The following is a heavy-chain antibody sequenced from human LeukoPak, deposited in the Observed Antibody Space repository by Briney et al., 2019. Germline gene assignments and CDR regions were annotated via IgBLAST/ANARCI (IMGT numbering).Heavy chain of an antibody. CDR1: GFTFDDYG. Sequence: GGSLRLSCAASGFTFDDYGMSWVRQAPGKGLEWVSGINWNGGSTGYADSVKGRFTISRDNAKNSLYLQMNSLRAEDTAVYYCARALELKIAVAGLFEYWGQGTLVTVSS. V-gene: IGHV3-20*04. J-gene: IGHJ4*02. CDR2: INWNGGST. CDR3: ARALELKIAVAGLFEY. D-gene: IGHD6-19*01.